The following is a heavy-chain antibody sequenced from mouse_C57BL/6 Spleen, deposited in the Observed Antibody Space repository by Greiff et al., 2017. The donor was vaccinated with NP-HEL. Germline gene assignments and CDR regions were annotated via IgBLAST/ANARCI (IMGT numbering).Heavy chain of an antibody. CDR3: ATYDYAAMDY. J-gene: IGHJ4*01. CDR1: GYTFTDYY. V-gene: IGHV1-26*01. CDR2: INPNNGGT. D-gene: IGHD6-5*01. Sequence: VQLQQSGPELVKPGASVKISCKASGYTFTDYYMNWVKQSHGKSLEWIGDINPNNGGTSYNQKFKGKATLTVDKSSSTAYMELRSLTSEDSAVYYCATYDYAAMDYWGQGTSVTVSS.